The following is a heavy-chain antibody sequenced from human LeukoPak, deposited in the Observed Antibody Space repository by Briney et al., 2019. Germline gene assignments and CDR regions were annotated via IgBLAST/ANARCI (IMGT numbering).Heavy chain of an antibody. CDR3: ARVLGYYDILTGFQPGGAFDI. CDR2: IYYSGST. V-gene: IGHV4-39*07. D-gene: IGHD3-9*01. Sequence: SETLSLTCTVSGGSISSSSYYWGWIRQPPGKGLEWIGSIYYSGSTYYNPSLKSRVTISVDTSKNQFSLKLSSVTAADTAVYYCARVLGYYDILTGFQPGGAFDIWGQGTMVIVSS. J-gene: IGHJ3*02. CDR1: GGSISSSSYY.